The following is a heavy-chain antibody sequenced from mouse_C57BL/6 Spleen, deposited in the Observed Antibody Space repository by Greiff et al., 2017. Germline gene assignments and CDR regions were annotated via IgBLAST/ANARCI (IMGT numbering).Heavy chain of an antibody. CDR1: GYTFTSYW. J-gene: IGHJ2*01. V-gene: IGHV1-59*01. D-gene: IGHD1-1*01. CDR3: ARDYYGSSYGFDY. Sequence: QVQLQQPGAELVTPGTSVKLSCKASGYTFTSYWLHWVKQRPGQGLEWIGVIDPSDSYTNYNQKFKGKATLTVDTSSSTAYMQLSSLTSEDSAVYYCARDYYGSSYGFDYWGQGTTLTVSS. CDR2: IDPSDSYT.